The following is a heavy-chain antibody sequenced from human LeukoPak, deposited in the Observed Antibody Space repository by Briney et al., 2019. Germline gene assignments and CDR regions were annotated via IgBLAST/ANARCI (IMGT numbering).Heavy chain of an antibody. CDR2: IDWDDDK. CDR3: ARGAGTDDAFDI. J-gene: IGHJ3*02. CDR1: GFSLSTSGMR. V-gene: IGHV2-70*04. D-gene: IGHD6-13*01. Sequence: SGPALVKPTQTLTLTCTFSGFSLSTSGMRVSWIRQPPGNALEWLARIDWDDDKFYSTSLKTRLTISKDTSKNQVVLTMTNMDPVDTATYYCARGAGTDDAFDIWGQGTMVTVSS.